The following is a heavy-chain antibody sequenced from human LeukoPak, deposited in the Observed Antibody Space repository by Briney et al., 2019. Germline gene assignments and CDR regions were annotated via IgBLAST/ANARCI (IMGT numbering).Heavy chain of an antibody. J-gene: IGHJ3*02. Sequence: PSETLSLTCAVYGGSFSGYYWSWIRQPPGKGLEWIGEINHSGSTNYNPSLKSRVTISVDTSKNQFSLKLSSVTAADTAVYYCARGWVTMVRGVTGAFDIWSQGTMVTVSS. V-gene: IGHV4-34*01. CDR1: GGSFSGYY. D-gene: IGHD3-10*01. CDR3: ARGWVTMVRGVTGAFDI. CDR2: INHSGST.